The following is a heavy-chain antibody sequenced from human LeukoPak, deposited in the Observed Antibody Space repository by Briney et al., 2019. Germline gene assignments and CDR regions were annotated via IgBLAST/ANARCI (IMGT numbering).Heavy chain of an antibody. CDR1: GGSFSGYY. J-gene: IGHJ6*03. CDR3: ASLGMDYDSSGYYYYYYYMDV. CDR2: INHSGST. Sequence: PSETLSLTCAVYGGSFSGYYWSWIRQPPGKGLEWIGEINHSGSTNYNPSLKSRVTISVDTSKNQFSLKLSSVTAADTAVYYCASLGMDYDSSGYYYYYYYMDVWGKGTTVTISS. D-gene: IGHD3-22*01. V-gene: IGHV4-34*01.